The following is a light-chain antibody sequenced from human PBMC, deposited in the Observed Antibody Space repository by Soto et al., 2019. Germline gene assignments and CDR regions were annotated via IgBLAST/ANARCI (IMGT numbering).Light chain of an antibody. CDR1: QSVSSN. CDR3: QQDNNWPPT. CDR2: GAS. Sequence: EIVMTQSPATLSVSPGERATLSCRASQSVSSNLAWYQQKPGQAPRLLIYGASTRATGIPARFSGSGSGTEFTLTISSLQSEDFAVYYCQQDNNWPPTFGQGTKV. V-gene: IGKV3-15*01. J-gene: IGKJ1*01.